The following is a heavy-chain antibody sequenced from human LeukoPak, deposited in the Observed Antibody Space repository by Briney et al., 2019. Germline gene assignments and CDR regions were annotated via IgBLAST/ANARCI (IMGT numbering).Heavy chain of an antibody. D-gene: IGHD1-14*01. V-gene: IGHV4-30-4*08. CDR3: ARRSRTMKAFDY. CDR1: GGSISSGDYY. CDR2: IYYSGST. J-gene: IGHJ4*02. Sequence: SQTLSLTCTVSGGSISSGDYYWSWIRQPPGKGLEWIGYIYYSGSTYYNPSLKSQVTISVDTSKKQFSLKLSSVTAADTAIYYCARRSRTMKAFDYWGQGTLVTVSS.